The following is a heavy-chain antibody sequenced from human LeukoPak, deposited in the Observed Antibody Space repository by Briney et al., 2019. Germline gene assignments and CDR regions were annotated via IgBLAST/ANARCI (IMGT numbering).Heavy chain of an antibody. CDR1: GGSFSGYY. CDR2: INHSGST. Sequence: SETLSLTCAVYGGSFSGYYWSWIRQPPGKGLEWIGEINHSGSTNYNPSLKSRVTISVDTSKNQFSLKLSSVTAADTAVYYCARVGGSYGYYYMDVWGKGTTVTVSS. CDR3: ARVGGSYGYYYMDV. J-gene: IGHJ6*03. D-gene: IGHD1-26*01. V-gene: IGHV4-34*01.